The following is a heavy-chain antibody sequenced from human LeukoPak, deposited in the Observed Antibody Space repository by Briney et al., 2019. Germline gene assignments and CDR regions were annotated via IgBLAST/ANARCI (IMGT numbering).Heavy chain of an antibody. CDR2: IYSGGST. Sequence: PGGSLRLSCAASGFTVSSNYMSWVRQAPGKGLEWVSVIYSGGSTYYADSVKGRFTISRDNSKNTLYLQMNSLRAEDTAVYYCARGRDAAMGLHAFDIWGQGTMVTVSS. D-gene: IGHD5-18*01. V-gene: IGHV3-53*01. J-gene: IGHJ3*02. CDR3: ARGRDAAMGLHAFDI. CDR1: GFTVSSNY.